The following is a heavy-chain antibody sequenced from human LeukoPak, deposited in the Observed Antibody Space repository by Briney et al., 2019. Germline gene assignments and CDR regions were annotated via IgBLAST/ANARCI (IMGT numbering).Heavy chain of an antibody. D-gene: IGHD6-13*01. V-gene: IGHV4-38-2*02. Sequence: SETLSLTCTVSGYSISSGYYWGWIRQPPGKGLEWIGSIYHSGSTYYNPSLKTRVTISVDTSKNQFSLKLSSVTAADTAVYFCARAYSSSWYFNWFDPWGQGTLVTVSS. CDR2: IYHSGST. CDR3: ARAYSSSWYFNWFDP. CDR1: GYSISSGYY. J-gene: IGHJ5*02.